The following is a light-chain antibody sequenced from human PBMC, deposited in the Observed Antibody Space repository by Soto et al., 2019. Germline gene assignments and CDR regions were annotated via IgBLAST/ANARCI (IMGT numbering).Light chain of an antibody. CDR2: GAS. Sequence: EIVLTQSPGTLSLSPGDTATLSCRASQSVSSSYLAWYQQKSGQAPRLLINGASSRATGVPDRFSGSGSGTDFALTISRLEPDDFAVYYCQHYGDSPPITFGRGTRLEIK. CDR3: QHYGDSPPIT. CDR1: QSVSSSY. J-gene: IGKJ5*01. V-gene: IGKV3-20*01.